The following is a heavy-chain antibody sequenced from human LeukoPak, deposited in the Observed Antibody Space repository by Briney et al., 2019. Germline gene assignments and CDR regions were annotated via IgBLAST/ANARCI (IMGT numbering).Heavy chain of an antibody. Sequence: GGSLRLSCAASGFTFSSYAMSWVRQAPGKGLEWVSAISGSGGSTYYADSVKGRFTISRDNSKNTLYLQMNSLRAEDTAVYYCAVERYSSTLGKEDYWGQGTLVTVSS. CDR3: AVERYSSTLGKEDY. V-gene: IGHV3-23*01. D-gene: IGHD6-13*01. CDR1: GFTFSSYA. CDR2: ISGSGGST. J-gene: IGHJ4*02.